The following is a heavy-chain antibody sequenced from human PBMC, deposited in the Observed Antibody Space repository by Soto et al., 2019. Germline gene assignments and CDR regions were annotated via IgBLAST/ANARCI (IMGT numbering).Heavy chain of an antibody. Sequence: QVQLVQSGAEVKEPGASVKVSCKASGYIFTSYDINWVRQATGQGLEWMGWMNPKTGNTAYAERFQGRVTMTRNTSIITSYIELSSLSSEDTAVYYCVNKRFRWFDPWGQGTLVTVSS. J-gene: IGHJ5*02. CDR1: GYIFTSYD. CDR3: VNKRFRWFDP. CDR2: MNPKTGNT. D-gene: IGHD3-3*01. V-gene: IGHV1-8*01.